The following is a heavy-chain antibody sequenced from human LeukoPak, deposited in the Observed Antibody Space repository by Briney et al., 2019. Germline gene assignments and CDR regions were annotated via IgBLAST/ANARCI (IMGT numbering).Heavy chain of an antibody. V-gene: IGHV1-24*01. Sequence: AASVKVSCKVSGYILTELSMHWVRQAPGKGLEWMGGFDPEDGETIYAQNFQGRVTMTEDTSTDTAYMELRSLRSEDTAVYYCVTDPVGYCSSDGCYSVDHWGQGTLVTVSS. D-gene: IGHD2-15*01. CDR2: FDPEDGET. J-gene: IGHJ4*02. CDR3: VTDPVGYCSSDGCYSVDH. CDR1: GYILTELS.